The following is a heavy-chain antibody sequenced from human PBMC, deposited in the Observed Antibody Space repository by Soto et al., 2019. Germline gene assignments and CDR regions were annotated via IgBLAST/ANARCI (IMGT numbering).Heavy chain of an antibody. CDR1: GFTFSSYA. D-gene: IGHD6-19*01. Sequence: QVQLVESGGGVVQPGRSLRLSCAASGFTFSSYAMHWVRQAPGKGPEWVAVISYDGSSKTYADSVKGQFTISRNNSQNSLFRQMNNLRPEDTAVYYCARRNSDYSSVWSDAFDIWGQGTMVTVSS. V-gene: IGHV3-30-3*01. J-gene: IGHJ3*02. CDR2: ISYDGSSK. CDR3: ARRNSDYSSVWSDAFDI.